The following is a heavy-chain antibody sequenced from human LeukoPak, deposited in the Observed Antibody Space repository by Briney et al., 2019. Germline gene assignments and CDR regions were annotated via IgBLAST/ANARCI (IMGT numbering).Heavy chain of an antibody. CDR2: ISSIGGST. CDR3: ARVTTYCGGDCYYYYGMDV. J-gene: IGHJ6*02. D-gene: IGHD2-21*02. Sequence: QPGGSLRLSCAASGFTFSSYAMHWVRQAPGKGLEYVSAISSIGGSTYYANSVKGRFTISRDNSKNTLYLQMGSLRAEDMAVYYCARVTTYCGGDCYYYYGMDVWGQGTTVTVSS. V-gene: IGHV3-64*01. CDR1: GFTFSSYA.